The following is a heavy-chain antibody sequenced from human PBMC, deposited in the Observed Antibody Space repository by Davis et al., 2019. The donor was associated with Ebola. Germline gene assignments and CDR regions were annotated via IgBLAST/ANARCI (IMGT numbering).Heavy chain of an antibody. Sequence: SGPTLAKPTQTLTLTCTFSGFSLRTSGVGVGWIRQPPGKALERLAPIYWDDDNRYSPSLKSRLTITKDTTKNQVVLTMTNMDPVDTATYYSAHRRPATIFGAGFDYWGQGTLVTVSS. V-gene: IGHV2-5*02. D-gene: IGHD3-3*01. J-gene: IGHJ4*02. CDR3: AHRRPATIFGAGFDY. CDR2: IYWDDDN. CDR1: GFSLRTSGVG.